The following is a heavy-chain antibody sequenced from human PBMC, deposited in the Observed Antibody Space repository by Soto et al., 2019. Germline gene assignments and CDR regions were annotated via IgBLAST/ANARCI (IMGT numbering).Heavy chain of an antibody. CDR1: DGCSSSYY. D-gene: IGHD3-9*01. Sequence: PSETLSLTCTVYDGCSSSYYWSWIRQPPGKRLEWIGYIYYSGSTNYNPSLKSRVTISVDTSKNQFSLKLSSVTAADTAVYYCGRHAQSVLRYFHWFMNWFDPWGQGTLVTVSS. CDR3: GRHAQSVLRYFHWFMNWFDP. J-gene: IGHJ5*02. CDR2: IYYSGST. V-gene: IGHV4-59*08.